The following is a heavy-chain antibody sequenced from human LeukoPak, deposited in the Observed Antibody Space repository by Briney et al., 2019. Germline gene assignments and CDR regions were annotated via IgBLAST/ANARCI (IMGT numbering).Heavy chain of an antibody. V-gene: IGHV3-21*01. CDR1: GFIFSRYS. CDR3: ASTSSHDAFDI. J-gene: IGHJ3*02. CDR2: ISSSRIYT. Sequence: GGSLRLSCAASGFIFSRYSMNWVRQAPGKGLEWVSSISSSRIYTYYADSVKGRFTISRDNAKNSLYLQMNSLRAEDTAVYYCASTSSHDAFDIWGQGTMVTVSS.